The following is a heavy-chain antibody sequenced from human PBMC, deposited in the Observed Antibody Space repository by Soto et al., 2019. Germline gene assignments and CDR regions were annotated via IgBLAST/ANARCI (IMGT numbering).Heavy chain of an antibody. Sequence: QVQLVESGGGVVQPGRSLRLSCAASGFTFSSYAMHWVRQAPGKGLEWVAVISYDGSNKYYADSVKGRFTISRDNSKNTLYLQMNSLSAEDTAVYYCARPLWSVDYNWGYFDLWGRGTLVTVSS. CDR3: ARPLWSVDYNWGYFDL. J-gene: IGHJ2*01. V-gene: IGHV3-30-3*01. CDR1: GFTFSSYA. D-gene: IGHD4-4*01. CDR2: ISYDGSNK.